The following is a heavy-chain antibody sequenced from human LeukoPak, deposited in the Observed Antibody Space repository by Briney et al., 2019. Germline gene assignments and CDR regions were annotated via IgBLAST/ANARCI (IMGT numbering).Heavy chain of an antibody. CDR3: ARGPYGLGSYGLFDY. Sequence: SETLSLTCTVSGYSISSGYYWGWIRQPPGKGLEWIGSIYHSGSTYYNPSLKSRVTISVDTSKNQFSLKLSSVTAADTAVYYCARGPYGLGSYGLFDYWGQGTLVTVSS. V-gene: IGHV4-38-2*02. CDR2: IYHSGST. D-gene: IGHD3-10*01. CDR1: GYSISSGYY. J-gene: IGHJ4*02.